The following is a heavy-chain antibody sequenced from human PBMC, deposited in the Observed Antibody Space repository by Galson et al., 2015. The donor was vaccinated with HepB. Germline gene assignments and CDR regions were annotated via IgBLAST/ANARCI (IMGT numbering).Heavy chain of an antibody. D-gene: IGHD6-13*01. CDR1: GFTFSSYA. V-gene: IGHV3-23*01. J-gene: IGHJ4*02. CDR2: ISGSGGST. Sequence: SLRLSCAAPGFTFSSYAMSWVRQAPGKGLEWVSAISGSGGSTYYADSVKGRFTISRDNSKNTLYLQMNSLRAEDTAVYYCAKGTRGMAAAESYDYWGQGTLVTVSS. CDR3: AKGTRGMAAAESYDY.